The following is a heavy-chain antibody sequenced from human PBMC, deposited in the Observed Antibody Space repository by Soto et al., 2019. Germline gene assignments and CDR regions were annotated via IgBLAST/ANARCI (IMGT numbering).Heavy chain of an antibody. CDR3: ARDISITIFGVVIMGPYGMDV. D-gene: IGHD3-3*01. CDR2: INPNSGGT. J-gene: IGHJ6*02. V-gene: IGHV1-2*04. Sequence: ASVKVSCKASGYTFTGYYMHWVRQAPGQGLEWMGWINPNSGGTNYAQKFQGWVTMTRDTSISTAYMELSRLRSDDTAVCYCARDISITIFGVVIMGPYGMDVWGQGTTVTVSS. CDR1: GYTFTGYY.